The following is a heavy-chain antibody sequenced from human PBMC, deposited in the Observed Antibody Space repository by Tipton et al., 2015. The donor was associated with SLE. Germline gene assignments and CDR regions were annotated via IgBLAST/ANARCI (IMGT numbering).Heavy chain of an antibody. V-gene: IGHV4-39*07. J-gene: IGHJ2*01. Sequence: TLSLTCTVSGDSISDGKYYWKLILQRPGKGLEWIGSIYYSGSTYYNPSLKSRVTISVDRSKNQFSLNLTSVTAADTAVYYCASAGDFRTGYFDLWGRGTLVTVSS. D-gene: IGHD4-17*01. CDR1: GDSISDGKYY. CDR3: ASAGDFRTGYFDL. CDR2: IYYSGST.